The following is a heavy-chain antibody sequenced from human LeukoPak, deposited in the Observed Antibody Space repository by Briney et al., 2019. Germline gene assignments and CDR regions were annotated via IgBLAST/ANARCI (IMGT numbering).Heavy chain of an antibody. J-gene: IGHJ4*02. D-gene: IGHD6-13*01. CDR3: TRDYRQQLVRRYFDY. CDR1: GFTFGDYA. Sequence: PGGSPRLSCTASGFTFGDYAMSWFRQAPGKGLEWVGFIRSKAYGGTTEYAASVKGRFTISRDDSKSIAYLQMNSLKTEDTAVYYCTRDYRQQLVRRYFDYWGQGTLVTVSS. V-gene: IGHV3-49*03. CDR2: IRSKAYGGTT.